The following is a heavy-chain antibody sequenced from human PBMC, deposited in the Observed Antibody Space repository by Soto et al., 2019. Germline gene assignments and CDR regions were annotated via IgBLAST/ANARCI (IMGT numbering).Heavy chain of an antibody. Sequence: GASVKVSCKASGYTFTSYGIRWVRQAPGQGLEWMGWISAYNGNTNYAQKLQGRVTMTTDTSTSTAYMELRSLRSDDTAVYYCARVGWVAVAGTGFDYWGQGTLVTVSS. V-gene: IGHV1-18*01. CDR1: GYTFTSYG. CDR3: ARVGWVAVAGTGFDY. J-gene: IGHJ4*02. D-gene: IGHD6-19*01. CDR2: ISAYNGNT.